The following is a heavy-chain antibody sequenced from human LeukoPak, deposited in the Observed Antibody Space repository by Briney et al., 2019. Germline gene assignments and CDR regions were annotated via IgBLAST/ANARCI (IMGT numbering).Heavy chain of an antibody. CDR3: AKVGSGYYDHSGF. Sequence: GSLRLSCVASGFTFSSYAMGWVRQAPGKGLEWVSGISSSGGSTYHADSVRGRFTISRDNSKNTQYLQMNSLRVEDTAVYYCAKVGSGYYDHSGFWGQGILVTVSS. CDR1: GFTFSSYA. V-gene: IGHV3-23*01. CDR2: ISSSGGST. J-gene: IGHJ4*02. D-gene: IGHD3-22*01.